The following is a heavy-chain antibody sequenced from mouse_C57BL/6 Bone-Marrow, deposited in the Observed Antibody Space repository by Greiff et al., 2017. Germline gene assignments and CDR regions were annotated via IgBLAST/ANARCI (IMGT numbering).Heavy chain of an antibody. J-gene: IGHJ4*01. CDR1: GYTFTSYW. CDR2: IDPSDSYT. Sequence: QVQLQQPGAELVRPGTSVKLSCKASGYTFTSYWMHWVKQRPGQGLEWIGVIDPSDSYTNYNQKFKGKDTLTVDTSSSTAYMQLSSLTSEDSAVXYCARPLSSVVDYYAMDYWGQGTSVTVSS. CDR3: ARPLSSVVDYYAMDY. V-gene: IGHV1-59*01. D-gene: IGHD1-1*01.